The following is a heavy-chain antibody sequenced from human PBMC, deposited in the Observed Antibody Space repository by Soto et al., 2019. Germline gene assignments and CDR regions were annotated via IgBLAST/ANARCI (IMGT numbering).Heavy chain of an antibody. CDR2: IYYSGRT. Sequence: SETLSLTGTVPGVSIRSAGYYWSWIRQHPGKGLEWIGNIYYSGRTYYNPSLKSRVIMSVDTSKNHFSLSLSSVTAADTAMYYCASVIGGDSEDYFDYWGQGTLVTVSS. V-gene: IGHV4-31*03. CDR1: GVSIRSAGYY. CDR3: ASVIGGDSEDYFDY. D-gene: IGHD2-21*02. J-gene: IGHJ4*02.